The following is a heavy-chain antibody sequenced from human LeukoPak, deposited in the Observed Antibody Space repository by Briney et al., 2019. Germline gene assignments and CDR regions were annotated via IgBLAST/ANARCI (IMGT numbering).Heavy chain of an antibody. Sequence: SVKVSCKASGFTFATSTMQWVRQARGQRLEWMGWIVVGSGLTNYAQKFQQRVTITRDMSTSTAYIYLSSLTSEDTALYYCAATLTVTTGSTYYGMDIWGQGTTVTVSS. J-gene: IGHJ6*02. V-gene: IGHV1-58*02. D-gene: IGHD4-17*01. CDR2: IVVGSGLT. CDR3: AATLTVTTGSTYYGMDI. CDR1: GFTFATST.